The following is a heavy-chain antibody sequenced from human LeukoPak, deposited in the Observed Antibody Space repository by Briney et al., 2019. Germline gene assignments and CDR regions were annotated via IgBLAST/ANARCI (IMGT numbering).Heavy chain of an antibody. CDR3: AKESRIGGDHGRGSFDY. Sequence: QSGGSLRLSCAASGFTFDDYAMHWVRQVPGKGLEWVSGISWNSGIIVYADSVKGRFTISRDNAKSSLYVQMNSLRAEDTAVYYCAKESRIGGDHGRGSFDYWGQGTLVTVSS. J-gene: IGHJ4*02. V-gene: IGHV3-9*01. CDR1: GFTFDDYA. CDR2: ISWNSGII. D-gene: IGHD2-21*02.